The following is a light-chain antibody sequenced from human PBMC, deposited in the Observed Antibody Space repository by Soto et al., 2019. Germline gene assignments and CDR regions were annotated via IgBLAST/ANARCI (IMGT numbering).Light chain of an antibody. CDR2: AAS. Sequence: DIQMTQSPSTLSASVGDRVTITCRARQSISRWLAWYQQKPGKAPKLLIYAASSLQSGVPSRFSGSGSGTEFTLTISSLQPDDFATYYCQQYNSYPWTFGQGTKVDIK. V-gene: IGKV1-5*01. CDR1: QSISRW. CDR3: QQYNSYPWT. J-gene: IGKJ1*01.